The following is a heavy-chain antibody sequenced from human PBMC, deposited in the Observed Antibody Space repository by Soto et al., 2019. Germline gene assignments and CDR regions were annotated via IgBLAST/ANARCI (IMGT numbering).Heavy chain of an antibody. CDR2: MSYSGST. Sequence: QVQLQESGPGLVKPSETLSLTCTVSGGSISSYYWSWIRQPPGKGLEWIGYMSYSGSTNYNPSLKSRVTISVDMSKNQFSLNLSSATAADTAIYYCARAIPMDGDYEDYYYGMDVWGQGTTVTVSS. D-gene: IGHD4-17*01. CDR3: ARAIPMDGDYEDYYYGMDV. CDR1: GGSISSYY. V-gene: IGHV4-59*01. J-gene: IGHJ6*02.